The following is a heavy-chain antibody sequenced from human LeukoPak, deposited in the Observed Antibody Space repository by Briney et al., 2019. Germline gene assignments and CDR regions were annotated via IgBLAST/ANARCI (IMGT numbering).Heavy chain of an antibody. CDR1: GGTFSSYA. V-gene: IGHV1-69*01. CDR3: AREREPPVDTAMALDY. D-gene: IGHD5-18*01. CDR2: IIPIFGTA. J-gene: IGHJ4*02. Sequence: SVKVSCKASGGTFSSYAISWVRQAPGQGLEWMGGIIPIFGTANYAQKFQGRVTITADESTSTAYMELSSLRSEDTAVYYCAREREPPVDTAMALDYWGQGTLVTVSS.